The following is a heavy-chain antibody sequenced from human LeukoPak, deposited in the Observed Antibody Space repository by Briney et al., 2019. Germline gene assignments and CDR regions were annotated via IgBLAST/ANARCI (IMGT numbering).Heavy chain of an antibody. V-gene: IGHV4-59*01. CDR2: IYYSGST. D-gene: IGHD3-10*01. J-gene: IGHJ6*02. Sequence: SETLSLTCAVYGGSFSGYYWSWIRQPPGKGLEWIGYIYYSGSTNYNPSLKSRVTISVDTSKNQFSLKLSSVTAADTAVYYCARVTPLWFGEDYYYGMDVWGQGTTVTVSS. CDR3: ARVTPLWFGEDYYYGMDV. CDR1: GGSFSGYY.